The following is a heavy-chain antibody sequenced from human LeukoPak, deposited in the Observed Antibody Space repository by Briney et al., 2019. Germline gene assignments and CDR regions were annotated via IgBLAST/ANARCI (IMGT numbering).Heavy chain of an antibody. Sequence: GGSLRLSCAASGFTFSSYNMNWVRQAPGKGLEWVSSISGSSAYIYYAGSVKGRFTISRDNAKNSLYLQMNSLRAEDTAVYYCARDGRPDTSGCSTLDYWGQGTLVTVSS. CDR3: ARDGRPDTSGCSTLDY. D-gene: IGHD3-22*01. CDR1: GFTFSSYN. J-gene: IGHJ4*02. CDR2: ISGSSAYI. V-gene: IGHV3-21*01.